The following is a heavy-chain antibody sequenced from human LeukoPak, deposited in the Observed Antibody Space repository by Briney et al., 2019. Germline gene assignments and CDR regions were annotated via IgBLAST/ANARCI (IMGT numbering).Heavy chain of an antibody. V-gene: IGHV4-4*07. J-gene: IGHJ4*02. CDR2: IYTSGST. CDR1: GASMRNYY. D-gene: IGHD1-26*01. CDR3: ARDREVGATGYYFDY. Sequence: SETLSLTCTVSGASMRNYYWSWIRQPAGRGLEWIGRIYTSGSTTYNSSLKSRVTISLDTSKNHFSLRLSSVTAADTAVYYCARDREVGATGYYFDYWGQGTLVTVSS.